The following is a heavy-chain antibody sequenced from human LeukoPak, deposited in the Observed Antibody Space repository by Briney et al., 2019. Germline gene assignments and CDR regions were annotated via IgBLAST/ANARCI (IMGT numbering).Heavy chain of an antibody. CDR2: ISGDGGST. CDR3: AIPTGIVVPGPDY. D-gene: IGHD6-19*01. CDR1: GFSFSSYA. Sequence: GGSLRLSCAASGFSFSSYAMSWVRQAPGKGLEWVSAISGDGGSTYYADSVRGRFAVSRDNSKNTLYLQMNSLRAEDTAVYYCAIPTGIVVPGPDYWGQGTLVTVSS. V-gene: IGHV3-23*01. J-gene: IGHJ4*02.